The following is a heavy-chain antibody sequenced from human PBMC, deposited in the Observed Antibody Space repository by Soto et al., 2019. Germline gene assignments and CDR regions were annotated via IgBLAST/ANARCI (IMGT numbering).Heavy chain of an antibody. J-gene: IGHJ4*02. CDR2: IYYGGHT. D-gene: IGHD5-12*01. CDR3: ARQYGGYEYYFDY. V-gene: IGHV4-30-4*01. Sequence: QVQLQESGPGLLKPSSTLSLTCTVSGGSVNSGDYYWSWIRQPPGKGLEWIGYIYYGGHTYSNPSLKSRLNISIDTSKNQFSLKLGSVTAADTAVYYCARQYGGYEYYFDYWGQGTLVTVSS. CDR1: GGSVNSGDYY.